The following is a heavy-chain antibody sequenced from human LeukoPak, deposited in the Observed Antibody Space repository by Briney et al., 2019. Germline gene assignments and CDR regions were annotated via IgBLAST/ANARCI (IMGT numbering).Heavy chain of an antibody. D-gene: IGHD2-2*01. J-gene: IGHJ4*02. CDR2: ISSSSSYI. CDR3: ARDRRVVPAAFDY. CDR1: GFTFSSYS. Sequence: GGSLRLSCAASGFTFSSYSMNWVRQAPGKGLEWVSSISSSSSYIYYADSVKGRFTISRDNAKNSLYLQMNSLRAEDAAVYHCARDRRVVPAAFDYWGQGTLVTVSS. V-gene: IGHV3-21*01.